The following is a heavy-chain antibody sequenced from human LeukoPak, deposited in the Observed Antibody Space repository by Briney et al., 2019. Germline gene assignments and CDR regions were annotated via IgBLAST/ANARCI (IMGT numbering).Heavy chain of an antibody. CDR1: GGSFSGYY. CDR2: INHSGST. V-gene: IGHV4-34*01. Sequence: SETPSLTCAVYGGSFSGYYWSWIRQRPGKGLEWIGEINHSGSTNYSPSLKSRVTISVDTSKNQFSLKLSSVTAADTAVYYCARLFYYGGSGYYGAFEYWGQGTLVTVSS. CDR3: ARLFYYGGSGYYGAFEY. D-gene: IGHD3-22*01. J-gene: IGHJ4*02.